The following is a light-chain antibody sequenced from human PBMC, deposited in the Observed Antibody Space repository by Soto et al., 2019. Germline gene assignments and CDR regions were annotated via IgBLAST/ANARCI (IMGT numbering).Light chain of an antibody. CDR2: EVN. J-gene: IGLJ2*01. Sequence: QSALTQPPSASGSPGQSVTISCTGSSSDIGTYKYVSWYQQHPGKAPKLIIYEVNKRPSGVPDRFSGSKSGNTASLTVSGLQAEDEADYYCASHAGRRNIIFGGGTKVTVL. CDR3: ASHAGRRNII. V-gene: IGLV2-8*01. CDR1: SSDIGTYKY.